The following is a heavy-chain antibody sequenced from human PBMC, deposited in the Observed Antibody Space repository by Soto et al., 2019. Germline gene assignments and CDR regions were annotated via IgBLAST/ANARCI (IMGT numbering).Heavy chain of an antibody. CDR2: ISSSSSYI. CDR1: GFTFSSYS. CDR3: ARDRHYYDSSGYYWYFDY. Sequence: GGSLRLSCAASGFTFSSYSMNWVRQAPGKGLEWVSSISSSSSYIYYADSVKGRFTISRDNAKNSLYLQMNSLRAEDTAVYYCARDRHYYDSSGYYWYFDYWGQGTLVTVSS. D-gene: IGHD3-22*01. V-gene: IGHV3-21*01. J-gene: IGHJ4*02.